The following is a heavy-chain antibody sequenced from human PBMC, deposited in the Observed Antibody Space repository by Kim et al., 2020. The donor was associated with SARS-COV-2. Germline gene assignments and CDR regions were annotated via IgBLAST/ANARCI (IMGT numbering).Heavy chain of an antibody. J-gene: IGHJ6*01. Sequence: GGSLRLSCAASGFTFRNYAMTWVRQAPGRGLEWVSSITASGASTYSADSVKGRFTISRDNSKNTMYVEMNSLRADDTAVYYCARRTTMIRGVAVSGMDV. CDR2: ITASGAST. D-gene: IGHD3-10*01. CDR1: GFTFRNYA. CDR3: ARRTTMIRGVAVSGMDV. V-gene: IGHV3-23*01.